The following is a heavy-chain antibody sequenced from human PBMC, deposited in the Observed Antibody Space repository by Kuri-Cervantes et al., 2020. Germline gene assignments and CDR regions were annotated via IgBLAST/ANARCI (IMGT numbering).Heavy chain of an antibody. CDR3: ASTYYYDSSGYYDDAFDI. CDR1: GYTFTGYY. V-gene: IGHV1-2*02. CDR2: INPNSGGT. J-gene: IGHJ3*02. D-gene: IGHD3-22*01. Sequence: ASVKVSCKASGYTFTGYYMHWVRQAPGQGLEWMGWINPNSGGTNYAQKFQGRVTMTRDTSISTAYMELSRLRSDDTAVYYCASTYYYDSSGYYDDAFDIWGQGTMVTVSS.